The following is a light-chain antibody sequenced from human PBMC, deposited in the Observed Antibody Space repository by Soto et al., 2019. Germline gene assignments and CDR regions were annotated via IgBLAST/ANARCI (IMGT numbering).Light chain of an antibody. CDR3: QQYNNWPL. CDR2: GAS. J-gene: IGKJ2*01. Sequence: EIVMAQSPATLSVSPGERATLSCRTSQSVSINLAWYQQKPGQAPRLLIYGASTRATGIPARFSGSGSGTEFTLTINSLQSEDFAVYYCQQYNNWPLFGQGTKVDIK. V-gene: IGKV3-15*01. CDR1: QSVSIN.